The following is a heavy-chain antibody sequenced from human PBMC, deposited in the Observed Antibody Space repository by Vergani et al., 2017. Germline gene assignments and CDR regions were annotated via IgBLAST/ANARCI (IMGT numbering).Heavy chain of an antibody. CDR3: ARLNWNWDTLHPTLFDP. CDR1: GGSVSSGSYY. Sequence: QVQLQESGPGLVKPSQTLSLTCTVSGGSVSSGSYYWSWIRQPAGKGLEWIGRIHITGSTNYNPSLKSRVTISVDTSKNQFSLKLSSVTAADTAVYYCARLNWNWDTLHPTLFDPWGQGTLVTVSS. J-gene: IGHJ5*02. CDR2: IHITGST. V-gene: IGHV4-61*02. D-gene: IGHD1-7*01.